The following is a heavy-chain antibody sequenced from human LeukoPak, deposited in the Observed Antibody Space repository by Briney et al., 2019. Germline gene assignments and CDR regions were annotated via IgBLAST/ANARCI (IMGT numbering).Heavy chain of an antibody. D-gene: IGHD4-17*01. CDR2: ISTSSSYI. Sequence: PGGSLRLSCAASGVTFSNYNMNWVGQAPGKGLEWVSSISTSSSYIYYADSVKGRFTISRDNAKNSLFLQMNSLRAEDTALYYCARGGDYGDFGDYWGQGTLVTVSS. V-gene: IGHV3-21*01. J-gene: IGHJ4*02. CDR3: ARGGDYGDFGDY. CDR1: GVTFSNYN.